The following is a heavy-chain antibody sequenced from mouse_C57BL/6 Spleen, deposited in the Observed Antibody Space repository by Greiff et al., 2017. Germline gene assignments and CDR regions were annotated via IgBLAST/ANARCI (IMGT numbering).Heavy chain of an antibody. Sequence: DVQLVESGGDLVKPGGSLKLSCAASGFTFSSYGMSWVRQTPDKRLEWVATISSGGSYTYYPDSVKGRFTISRDNAKNTLYLQMSRLKSEDTAMYYCARQGDYVWFAYWGQGTLVTVSA. J-gene: IGHJ3*01. D-gene: IGHD2-4*01. V-gene: IGHV5-6*01. CDR1: GFTFSSYG. CDR3: ARQGDYVWFAY. CDR2: ISSGGSYT.